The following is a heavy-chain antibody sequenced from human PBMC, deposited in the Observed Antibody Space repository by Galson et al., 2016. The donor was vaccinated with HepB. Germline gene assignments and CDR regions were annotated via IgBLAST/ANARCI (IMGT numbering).Heavy chain of an antibody. CDR3: ARDPGYSSALDY. Sequence: SLRLSCAASGFNFDDYNMHWVRQAPGKGLEWVSFINWNGGSTRYANSVKGRFTISRDNGKKSLFLQMNSLKSEDTALYYCARDPGYSSALDYWGQGTLVTVSS. V-gene: IGHV3-43*01. CDR1: GFNFDDYN. D-gene: IGHD3-22*01. J-gene: IGHJ4*02. CDR2: INWNGGST.